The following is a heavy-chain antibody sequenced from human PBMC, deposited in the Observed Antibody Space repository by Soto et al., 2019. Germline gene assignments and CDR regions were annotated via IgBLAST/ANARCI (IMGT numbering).Heavy chain of an antibody. Sequence: QVQLVQSGAEVKNPGASVKVSCKASGYTFPNYGITWVRQAPGQGLEWMGWISAYKTNIKYAQKFQGRVTLTTDTSMSSAYMELRSLRSDDTAIYYCVRDLDGSGAYYTDCWGQGTVVTVSS. CDR3: VRDLDGSGAYYTDC. D-gene: IGHD3-10*01. V-gene: IGHV1-18*01. CDR1: GYTFPNYG. CDR2: ISAYKTNI. J-gene: IGHJ4*02.